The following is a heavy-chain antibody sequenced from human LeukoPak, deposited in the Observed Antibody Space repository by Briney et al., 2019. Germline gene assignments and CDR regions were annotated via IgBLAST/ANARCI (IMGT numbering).Heavy chain of an antibody. J-gene: IGHJ4*02. D-gene: IGHD1-1*01. CDR1: GGSFSGYY. Sequence: RPSETLSLTCAVYGGSFSGYYWSWIRQPPGKGLEWIGEINHSGSTNYNPSLKSRVTISVDMAKNRFSLKLSSVTAADTAVYYCAGIRYNLDYWGQGTLVSVSS. CDR3: AGIRYNLDY. V-gene: IGHV4-34*01. CDR2: INHSGST.